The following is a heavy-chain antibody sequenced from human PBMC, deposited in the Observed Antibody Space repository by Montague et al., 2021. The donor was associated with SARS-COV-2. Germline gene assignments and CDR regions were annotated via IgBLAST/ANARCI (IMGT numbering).Heavy chain of an antibody. V-gene: IGHV3-7*01. CDR2: IKQDGSEK. J-gene: IGHJ6*02. D-gene: IGHD3-9*01. Sequence: SLRLSCAASGFTFSSYWMSWVRQAPGKGLEWVANIKQDGSEKYYVDSVKGRFTISRDNAKNSLYLQMNSLRAEDTAVYYCARDGGLRYFDWLFQSDYYYCYGMDVWGQGTTVTVSS. CDR3: ARDGGLRYFDWLFQSDYYYCYGMDV. CDR1: GFTFSSYW.